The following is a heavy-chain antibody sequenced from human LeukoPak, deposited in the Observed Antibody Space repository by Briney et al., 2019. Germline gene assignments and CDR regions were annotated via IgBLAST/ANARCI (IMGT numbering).Heavy chain of an antibody. Sequence: SETLSLTCAVYGGSFSGYYWSWIRQPPGKGLEWIGEINHSGSTNYNPSLKSRVTISVDTSKNQFSLKLSSVTAADTAVYYCARAYYYDSSGYTYWGQGTLVTVPS. J-gene: IGHJ4*02. V-gene: IGHV4-34*01. CDR1: GGSFSGYY. CDR3: ARAYYYDSSGYTY. CDR2: INHSGST. D-gene: IGHD3-22*01.